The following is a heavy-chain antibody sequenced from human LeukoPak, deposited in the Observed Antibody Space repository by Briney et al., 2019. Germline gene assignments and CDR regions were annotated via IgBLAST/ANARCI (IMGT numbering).Heavy chain of an antibody. CDR1: GDTFSSYA. CDR2: IIPIFGTA. Sequence: ASVKVSCKASGDTFSSYAISWVRQAPGQGLEWMGGIIPIFGTANYAQKFQGRVTITTDESTSTAYMELSSLRSEDTAVYYCARDAHTSPITMVRGVSMDVWGKGTTVTVSS. J-gene: IGHJ6*04. CDR3: ARDAHTSPITMVRGVSMDV. V-gene: IGHV1-69*05. D-gene: IGHD3-10*01.